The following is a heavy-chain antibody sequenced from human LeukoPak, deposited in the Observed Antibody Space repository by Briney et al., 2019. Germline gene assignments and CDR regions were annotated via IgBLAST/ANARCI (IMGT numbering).Heavy chain of an antibody. D-gene: IGHD2-2*01. Sequence: PSETLSLTCAVYGGSFSDYYWSWIRQPPGKGLEWIGEINHSGSTNYNPSPKSRVTISVDTSKNQFSLKLSSVTAADTAVYYCASLTSPLYQLLDYGMDVWGQGTTVTVSS. V-gene: IGHV4-34*01. CDR1: GGSFSDYY. CDR2: INHSGST. CDR3: ASLTSPLYQLLDYGMDV. J-gene: IGHJ6*02.